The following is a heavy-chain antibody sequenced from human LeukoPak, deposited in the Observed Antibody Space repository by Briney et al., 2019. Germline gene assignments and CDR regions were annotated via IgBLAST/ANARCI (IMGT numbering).Heavy chain of an antibody. CDR2: IYYSGST. CDR1: GGSISVSSYY. CDR3: AGGYKYWYFDL. Sequence: SETLSLTCTVSGGSISVSSYYWGWIRQPPGKGLEWIASIYYSGSTNYNPSLKSRVTISVDTSKNQFSLKLSSVTAADTAVYYCAGGYKYWYFDLWGRGTLVAVSS. J-gene: IGHJ2*01. V-gene: IGHV4-39*07. D-gene: IGHD1-1*01.